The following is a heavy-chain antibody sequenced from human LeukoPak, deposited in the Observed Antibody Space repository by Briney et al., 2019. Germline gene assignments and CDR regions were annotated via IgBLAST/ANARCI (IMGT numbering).Heavy chain of an antibody. Sequence: ASMKVSCKSSGFTFTDHHIHWVRQGPGQGLEWMGYIGPHSTFTSSPQEFQGRVTMTRDASMSTAYMELTRLTSDDTAVYYCVREGEGPLSKDFDYWGQGTLVTVSS. D-gene: IGHD2/OR15-2a*01. CDR2: IGPHSTFT. CDR1: GFTFTDHH. V-gene: IGHV1-2*02. J-gene: IGHJ4*02. CDR3: VREGEGPLSKDFDY.